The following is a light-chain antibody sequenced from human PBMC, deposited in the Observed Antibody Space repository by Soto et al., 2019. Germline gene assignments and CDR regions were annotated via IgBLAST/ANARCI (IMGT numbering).Light chain of an antibody. J-gene: IGLJ1*01. Sequence: QSVLTQPPSASGTPGQRVTISCSGSSSNIGSNTVNWYQQLPGTAPKVLMYGNNERPSGVPDRFSGSKSGTSASLAISWLLSEDEADYYCAAWDDSLNGFVFGTGTKVTVL. CDR3: AAWDDSLNGFV. V-gene: IGLV1-44*01. CDR2: GNN. CDR1: SSNIGSNT.